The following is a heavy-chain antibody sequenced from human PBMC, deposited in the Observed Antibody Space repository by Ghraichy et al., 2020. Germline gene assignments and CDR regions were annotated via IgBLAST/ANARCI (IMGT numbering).Heavy chain of an antibody. CDR2: IWYAGNNK. V-gene: IGHV3-33*04. J-gene: IGHJ6*02. Sequence: GESLNISCAASGFNISSYGLHWVRQAPGKGLEWVAVIWYAGNNKDHADSVKGRFTISGDSSKNTLYLQMNDLRVEDTAVYYCAKDAWALLTDYYRMDVWGQGTTVSVSS. CDR3: AKDAWALLTDYYRMDV. CDR1: GFNISSYG. D-gene: IGHD1-26*01.